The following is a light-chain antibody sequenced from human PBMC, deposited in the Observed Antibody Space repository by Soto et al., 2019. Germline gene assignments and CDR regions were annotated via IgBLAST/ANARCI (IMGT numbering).Light chain of an antibody. CDR2: DAS. CDR3: HQYHSLPLT. CDR1: QDISNS. J-gene: IGKJ4*01. Sequence: DIQMTQSPSSLSASVRDRVTNTCQASQDISNSISWYQQRPGKAPKLVIHDASTLETGVPSRLSGSGSGTEFTFTIITLHSEDIATYYCHQYHSLPLTFGGGTKVEIK. V-gene: IGKV1-33*01.